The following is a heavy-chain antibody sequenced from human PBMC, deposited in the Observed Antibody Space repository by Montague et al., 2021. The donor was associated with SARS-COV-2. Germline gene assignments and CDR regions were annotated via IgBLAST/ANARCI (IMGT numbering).Heavy chain of an antibody. CDR3: ARGVETGTLFTYYYYGMDV. Sequence: SLRLSCAASGFTFSIYAMTWVRQAPGKGLEWVSAISGSGGSTYYADSVKGRFTISRDNSKNTLYVQMDSLRAEDTAVYYCARGVETGTLFTYYYYGMDVWGQGTTVTVSS. J-gene: IGHJ6*02. D-gene: IGHD1-7*01. CDR2: ISGSGGST. CDR1: GFTFSIYA. V-gene: IGHV3-23*01.